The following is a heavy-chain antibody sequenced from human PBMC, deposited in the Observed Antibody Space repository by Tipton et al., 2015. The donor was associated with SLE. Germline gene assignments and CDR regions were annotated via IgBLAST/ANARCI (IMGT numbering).Heavy chain of an antibody. J-gene: IGHJ4*02. V-gene: IGHV4-39*01. Sequence: TLSLTCTVSGDSIITSSYYWAWIRQAPGKGLEWIGSVFYTGTTYYNPSLKSRLTISVDTSKSQFSLNLNSVTAADTAVYFCARRSSGFYPFDSWGQGTLVTVSS. CDR2: VFYTGTT. CDR1: GDSIITSSYY. CDR3: ARRSSGFYPFDS. D-gene: IGHD3-22*01.